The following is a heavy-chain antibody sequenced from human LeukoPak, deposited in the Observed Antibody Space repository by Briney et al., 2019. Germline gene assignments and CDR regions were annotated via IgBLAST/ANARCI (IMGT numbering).Heavy chain of an antibody. CDR3: AITLYYFDY. Sequence: GGSLRHSCAASGFTFTSQAMTWVRQAPGKGLEWVSAISDSGDSTYYADSVKGRFTISRDNSKNTLFLQMNSLRAEDTAVYYCAITLYYFDYWGQGTLVTVSS. CDR2: ISDSGDST. V-gene: IGHV3-23*01. D-gene: IGHD2/OR15-2a*01. CDR1: GFTFTSQA. J-gene: IGHJ4*02.